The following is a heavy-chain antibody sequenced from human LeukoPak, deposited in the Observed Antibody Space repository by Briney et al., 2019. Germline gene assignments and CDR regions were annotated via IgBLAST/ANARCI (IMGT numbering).Heavy chain of an antibody. J-gene: IGHJ4*02. D-gene: IGHD5-18*01. CDR3: AHEKRYGFDLFAN. V-gene: IGHV2-5*02. Sequence: ESGPTLVKPTQTPTLTCISSVLSLSSPGLGVGWIRQPPGKALEWLAHIYWVPDKPYTTSLKSRLTITNDTSKNQVVLTMTDMDPVDTDTYYCAHEKRYGFDLFANWGQGTLVTVSS. CDR2: IYWVPDK. CDR1: VLSLSSPGLG.